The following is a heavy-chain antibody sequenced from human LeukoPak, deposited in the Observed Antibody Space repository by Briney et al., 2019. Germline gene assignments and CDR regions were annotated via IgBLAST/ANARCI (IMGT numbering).Heavy chain of an antibody. CDR1: GYTFTNYA. Sequence: ASVKVSCKASGYTFTNYAISWVRQAPGQGLEWMEWISTYIGNTNYAHKLQGRVTMTTDTSTSTSYMELRNLRSDDTAVYYCARASYYDFWPYDMDVWGQGTTVTVSS. CDR2: ISTYIGNT. J-gene: IGHJ6*02. V-gene: IGHV1-18*01. D-gene: IGHD3-3*01. CDR3: ARASYYDFWPYDMDV.